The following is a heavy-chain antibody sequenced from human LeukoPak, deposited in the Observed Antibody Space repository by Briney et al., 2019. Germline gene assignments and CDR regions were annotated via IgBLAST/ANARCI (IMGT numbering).Heavy chain of an antibody. V-gene: IGHV3-7*02. Sequence: PGGSLRLSCAASGFTFSSYWMSWVRQAPGKGLEWVANIKQDGSEKYYVDSVKGRFTISRGNAKNSLYLQMNSLRAEDTAVYYCVADGTMVRGIIITSDYWGQGTLVTVSS. CDR1: GFTFSSYW. D-gene: IGHD3-10*01. J-gene: IGHJ4*02. CDR3: VADGTMVRGIIITSDY. CDR2: IKQDGSEK.